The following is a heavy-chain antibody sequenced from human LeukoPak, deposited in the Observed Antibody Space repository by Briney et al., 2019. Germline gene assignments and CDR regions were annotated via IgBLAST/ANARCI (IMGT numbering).Heavy chain of an antibody. CDR2: ISYDGSNK. J-gene: IGHJ4*02. Sequence: PGGSLRLSCAASGFTFSSYAMHWVRQAPGKGVEWVAVISYDGSNKYYADSVKGRFTISRDNSKNTLYLQMNSLRAEDTAVYYCARELSFSFDYWGQGTLVTVSS. CDR3: ARELSFSFDY. V-gene: IGHV3-30*04. CDR1: GFTFSSYA.